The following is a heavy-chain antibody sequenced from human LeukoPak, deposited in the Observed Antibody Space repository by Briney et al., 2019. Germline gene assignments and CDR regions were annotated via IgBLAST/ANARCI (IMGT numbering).Heavy chain of an antibody. D-gene: IGHD3-3*01. CDR1: GGSFSGYY. Sequence: SETLSLTCAVYGGSFSGYYWSWIRQPPGKGLEWIGEINHSGSTNYNPSLKSRVSISVDTSKNQFSLKLSSVPAADTAVYYCARGLAYYDFWSGYFSATLDYWGQGTLVTVSS. J-gene: IGHJ4*02. CDR2: INHSGST. CDR3: ARGLAYYDFWSGYFSATLDY. V-gene: IGHV4-34*01.